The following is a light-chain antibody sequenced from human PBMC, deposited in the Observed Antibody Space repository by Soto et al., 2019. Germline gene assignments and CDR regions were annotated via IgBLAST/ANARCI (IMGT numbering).Light chain of an antibody. CDR3: QQSYDTPLT. Sequence: DIQMTQSPSSLSASVGDRVTITCRASQSISSYLHWYQQKPVRTPKLLISVTSSLQSGVPSRFSGSASGTDFTLIISSLQPEDFATYYCQQSYDTPLTFGGGTNVDIK. CDR1: QSISSY. J-gene: IGKJ4*01. CDR2: VTS. V-gene: IGKV1-39*01.